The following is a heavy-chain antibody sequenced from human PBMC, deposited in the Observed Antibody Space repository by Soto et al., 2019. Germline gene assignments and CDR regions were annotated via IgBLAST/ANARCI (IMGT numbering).Heavy chain of an antibody. J-gene: IGHJ5*02. CDR1: GGTFSSYA. V-gene: IGHV1-69*13. Sequence: AASVKVSCKASGGTFSSYAISWVRQAPGQGLEWMGGIIPIFGTANYAQKFQGRVTITADESTSTAYMELSSLRSEDTAVYYCASSTGTITQFDPWGQGTLVTVSS. D-gene: IGHD1-1*01. CDR3: ASSTGTITQFDP. CDR2: IIPIFGTA.